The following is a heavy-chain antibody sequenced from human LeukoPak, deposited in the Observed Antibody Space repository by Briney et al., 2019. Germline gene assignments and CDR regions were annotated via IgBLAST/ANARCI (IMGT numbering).Heavy chain of an antibody. CDR3: ARDPQYCSSTSCSRWVY. D-gene: IGHD2-2*01. V-gene: IGHV3-21*01. J-gene: IGHJ4*02. CDR2: ISSSSSYI. Sequence: PGGSLRLSCAASGFTFSSYSMNWVRQAPGKGLEWVSSISSSSSYIYYADSVKGRFTISRDNAKNSLYLQMNSLRAEDTAVYYCARDPQYCSSTSCSRWVYWGQGTLVTASS. CDR1: GFTFSSYS.